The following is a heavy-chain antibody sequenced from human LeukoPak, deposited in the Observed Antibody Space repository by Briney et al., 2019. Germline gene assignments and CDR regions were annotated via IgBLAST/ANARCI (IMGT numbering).Heavy chain of an antibody. CDR1: GFIFSSYS. D-gene: IGHD3-22*01. CDR3: ARDRHRYNYDSSGYPPY. V-gene: IGHV3-48*01. Sequence: GGSLRLSCAASGFIFSSYSMIWVRQAPGKGLEWVSYISSSFNTIYYADFVKGRFTISRDSAKNSLYLQMNSLRAEDTAVYYCARDRHRYNYDSSGYPPYWGQGTQVTVSS. CDR2: ISSSFNTI. J-gene: IGHJ4*02.